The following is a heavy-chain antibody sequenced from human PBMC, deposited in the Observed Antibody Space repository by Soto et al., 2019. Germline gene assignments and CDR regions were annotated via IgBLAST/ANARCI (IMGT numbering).Heavy chain of an antibody. D-gene: IGHD3-22*01. CDR1: GDSISTDY. J-gene: IGHJ4*02. CDR2: IYYGGST. V-gene: IGHV4-59*08. CDR3: ARGIYVGSSGYYLDY. Sequence: PSETLSLTCTVSGDSISTDYWSWIRQSPGKGLEWIGFIYYGGSTNYNPSLKSRVTISVDTPKNQFSLKLSSVTAADTAVYYCARGIYVGSSGYYLDYWGQGILVTVSS.